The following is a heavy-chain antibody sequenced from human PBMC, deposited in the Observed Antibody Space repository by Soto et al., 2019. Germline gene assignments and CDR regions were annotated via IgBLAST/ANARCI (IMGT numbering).Heavy chain of an antibody. Sequence: QVQLVQSGAEVKKPGASVKVSCKASGYTFTNYYMHWVRQAPGQGLEWVGMFNPSDDTTYYAQKFQGRVTLTRDKSTSTVYMELRSLRSDDTAVYYCAREPSSLAAAGSSYGLDVWGQGTSVTVSS. CDR1: GYTFTNYY. CDR2: FNPSDDTT. V-gene: IGHV1-46*01. J-gene: IGHJ6*02. D-gene: IGHD6-13*01. CDR3: AREPSSLAAAGSSYGLDV.